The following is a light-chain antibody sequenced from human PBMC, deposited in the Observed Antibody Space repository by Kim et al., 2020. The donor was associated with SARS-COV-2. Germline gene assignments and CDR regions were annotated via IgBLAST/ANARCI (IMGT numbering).Light chain of an antibody. J-gene: IGKJ1*01. V-gene: IGKV1-27*01. CDR2: SAS. CDR3: QKYNSAPPWT. Sequence: SVGDRVTITCRAGQDISNYLAWYQQKPGKVPKLLIYSASALQSGVPSRFSGSGSGTDFTLTISSLQPEDVATYYCQKYNSAPPWTFGQGTKVDIK. CDR1: QDISNY.